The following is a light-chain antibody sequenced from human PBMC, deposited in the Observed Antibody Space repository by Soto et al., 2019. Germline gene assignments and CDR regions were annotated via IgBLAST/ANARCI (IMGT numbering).Light chain of an antibody. V-gene: IGKV1-39*01. J-gene: IGKJ2*01. Sequence: DIQMTQSPSSLSASVGDRVTITCRASQSISSYLNWYQQKPGEAPKILIYAASTLQSGVPSRFSGCGSGPDFSLTISSLQPEDFATYYCQQTFSAPVTFGQGTRLEI. CDR3: QQTFSAPVT. CDR2: AAS. CDR1: QSISSY.